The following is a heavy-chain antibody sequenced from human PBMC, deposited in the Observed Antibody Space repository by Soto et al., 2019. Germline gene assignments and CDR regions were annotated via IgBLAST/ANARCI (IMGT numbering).Heavy chain of an antibody. CDR1: GFTFSSYA. D-gene: IGHD3-9*01. CDR2: ISGSGGST. J-gene: IGHJ6*02. V-gene: IGHV3-23*01. CDR3: AKDHALRYFDPLSGVKV. Sequence: PGGSLRLSCAASGFTFSSYAMSWVRQAPGKGLEWVSAISGSGGSTYYADSVKGRFTISRDNSKNTLYLQMNSLRAEDTAVYYCAKDHALRYFDPLSGVKVWGQGTTVTVSS.